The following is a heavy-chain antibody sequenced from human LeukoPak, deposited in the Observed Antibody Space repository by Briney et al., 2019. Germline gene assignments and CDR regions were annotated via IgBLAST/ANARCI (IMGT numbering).Heavy chain of an antibody. Sequence: ASVKVSCKASGYTFTGYYMHWVRQAPGQGLEWMGWINPNSGGTNYAQKFQGRVTMTRDTSISTAYMELSRLRSDDTAVYYCARDGRYYYGSGMGLGYWGQGTLVTVSS. CDR3: ARDGRYYYGSGMGLGY. V-gene: IGHV1-2*02. CDR2: INPNSGGT. D-gene: IGHD3-10*01. CDR1: GYTFTGYY. J-gene: IGHJ4*02.